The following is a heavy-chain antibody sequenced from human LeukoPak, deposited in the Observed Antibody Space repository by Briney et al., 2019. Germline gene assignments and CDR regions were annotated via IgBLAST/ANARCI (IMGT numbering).Heavy chain of an antibody. CDR3: AKEGGIAAAGTFGFFDI. Sequence: GGSLRLSCAASGFTFSSYAMSWVRQAPGKGLEWVSAISGSGGSTYYADSVKGRFTISRDNSKNTLYLQMNSLRAEDTAVYYCAKEGGIAAAGTFGFFDIWGQGTMVTVSS. D-gene: IGHD6-13*01. V-gene: IGHV3-23*01. CDR1: GFTFSSYA. CDR2: ISGSGGST. J-gene: IGHJ3*02.